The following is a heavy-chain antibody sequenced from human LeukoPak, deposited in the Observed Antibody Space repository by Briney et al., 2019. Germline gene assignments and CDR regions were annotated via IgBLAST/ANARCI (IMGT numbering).Heavy chain of an antibody. D-gene: IGHD5-24*01. CDR2: ISSSSGYI. CDR3: ARDLWEMATGTDY. J-gene: IGHJ4*02. CDR1: GFTFSSYS. Sequence: GGTLRLSCAASGFTFSSYSMNWAGQAPGKGVEWVASISSSSGYIYYADSVKGRFTISRDNANNALYLQMSSLRAEDTAVYYCARDLWEMATGTDYWGQGTLVTGSS. V-gene: IGHV3-21*01.